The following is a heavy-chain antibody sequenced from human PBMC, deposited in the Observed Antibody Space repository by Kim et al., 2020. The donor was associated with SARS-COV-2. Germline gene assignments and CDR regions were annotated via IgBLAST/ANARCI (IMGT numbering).Heavy chain of an antibody. CDR2: ISSNGGST. D-gene: IGHD3-22*01. CDR3: ARDQRDYYDSSANGGGAFDI. CDR1: GFTFSSYA. V-gene: IGHV3-64*01. J-gene: IGHJ3*02. Sequence: GGSLRLSCAASGFTFSSYAMHWVRQAPGKGLEYVSAISSNGGSTYYANSVKGRFTISRDNSKNTLYLQMGSLRAEDMAVYYCARDQRDYYDSSANGGGAFDIWGQGTMVTVSS.